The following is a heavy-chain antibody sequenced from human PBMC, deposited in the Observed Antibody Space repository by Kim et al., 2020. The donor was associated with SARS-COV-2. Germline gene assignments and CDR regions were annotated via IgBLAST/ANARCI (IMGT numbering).Heavy chain of an antibody. CDR3: ARDYYYDYYYGMDV. J-gene: IGHJ6*02. CDR1: GGSISSGGYY. D-gene: IGHD3-10*01. V-gene: IGHV4-31*03. Sequence: SETLSLTCTVSGGSISSGGYYWSWIRQHPGKGLEWIGYIYYSGSTYYNPSLKSRVTISVDTSKNQFSLKLSSVTAADTAVYYCARDYYYDYYYGMDVWGQGTTVTVSS. CDR2: IYYSGST.